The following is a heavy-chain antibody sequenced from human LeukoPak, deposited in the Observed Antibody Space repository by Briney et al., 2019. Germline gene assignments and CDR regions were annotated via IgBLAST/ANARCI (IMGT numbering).Heavy chain of an antibody. CDR3: AREYRGIEAARPNNWFDP. D-gene: IGHD6-6*01. J-gene: IGHJ5*02. V-gene: IGHV6-1*01. Sequence: SQTLSLTCAISGDSVSSNSAAWNWIRQSPSRGLEWLGRTYYRSKWYNDYAVSVKSRITINPDTSKNQFSLQLNSVTPEDTAVYYCAREYRGIEAARPNNWFDPWGQGTLVTVSS. CDR2: TYYRSKWYN. CDR1: GDSVSSNSAA.